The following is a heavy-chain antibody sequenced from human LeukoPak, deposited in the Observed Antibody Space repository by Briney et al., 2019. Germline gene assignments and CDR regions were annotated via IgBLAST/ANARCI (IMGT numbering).Heavy chain of an antibody. CDR1: GFTFSSCA. D-gene: IGHD3-10*01. Sequence: GGSLRLSCAASGFTFSSCALSWVRQAPGKGLEWVSTVSVNGGTTYYADSVKGRFTISRDNSKNTLYLQMNSLRAEDTAVYFCAKELHGSGNYAFDYWGQGTLVTVSA. CDR3: AKELHGSGNYAFDY. J-gene: IGHJ4*02. CDR2: VSVNGGTT. V-gene: IGHV3-23*01.